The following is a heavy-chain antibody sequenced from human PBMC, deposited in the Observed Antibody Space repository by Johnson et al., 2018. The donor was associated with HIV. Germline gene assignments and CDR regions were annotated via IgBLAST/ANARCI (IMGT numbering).Heavy chain of an antibody. D-gene: IGHD2/OR15-2a*01. CDR2: ISGSGGST. J-gene: IGHJ3*01. Sequence: VQVVESGGVVVQPGGSLRLSCAASGFTFSSYAMSWVRQAPGKGLEWVSAISGSGGSTYYADSVKGRFTISRDNSKNTLYLQMNSLRPEDTAVYFCASEASFAPRPETAFDVWGQGTKVTVSS. CDR3: ASEASFAPRPETAFDV. V-gene: IGHV3-23*04. CDR1: GFTFSSYA.